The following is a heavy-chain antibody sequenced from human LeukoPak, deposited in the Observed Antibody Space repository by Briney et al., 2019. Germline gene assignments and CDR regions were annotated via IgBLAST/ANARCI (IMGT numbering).Heavy chain of an antibody. D-gene: IGHD6-13*01. CDR3: TRVRSSSWYDY. CDR2: ISGDGTTT. V-gene: IGHV3-74*01. Sequence: PGGSLRLSCAASGFTVSSNYMSWVRQTPGKGLVWVSRISGDGTTTTYADSVKGRFTISRDNAKNTLFLQMNSLRVDDTAVYYCTRVRSSSWYDYWGQGALVTVSS. CDR1: GFTVSSNY. J-gene: IGHJ4*02.